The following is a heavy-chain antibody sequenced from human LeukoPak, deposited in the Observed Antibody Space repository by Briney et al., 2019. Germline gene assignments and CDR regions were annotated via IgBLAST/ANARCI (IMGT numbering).Heavy chain of an antibody. D-gene: IGHD6-19*01. J-gene: IGHJ4*02. CDR1: GGSISSSSYY. V-gene: IGHV4-39*07. CDR2: IYYSGST. Sequence: SETLSLTCTVSGGSISSSSYYWGWIRQPPGKGLEWIGSIYYSGSTYYNPSLKNRVTISVDTSKNQFSLKLSSVTAADTAVYYCARGTVAGRIDYWGQGTLVTVSS. CDR3: ARGTVAGRIDY.